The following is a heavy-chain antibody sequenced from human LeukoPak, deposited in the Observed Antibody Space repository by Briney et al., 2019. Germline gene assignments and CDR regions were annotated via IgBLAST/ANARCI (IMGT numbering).Heavy chain of an antibody. Sequence: PSETLSLTCTVSGGSISSYYWSWIRQPPGKGLEWIGYIYYSGSSNYNPSLKSRVTISVDTSKNQFSVKLSSVTAADTVVYYCARGVVAARFWFDPWGQGTLVTVSS. CDR3: ARGVVAARFWFDP. D-gene: IGHD2-15*01. CDR2: IYYSGSS. V-gene: IGHV4-59*01. J-gene: IGHJ5*02. CDR1: GGSISSYY.